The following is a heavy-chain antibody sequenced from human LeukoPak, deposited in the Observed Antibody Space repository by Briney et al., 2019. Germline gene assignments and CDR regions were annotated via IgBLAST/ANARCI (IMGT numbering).Heavy chain of an antibody. V-gene: IGHV6-1*01. CDR3: ARISYGGVGP. CDR2: TYYRSKWNY. D-gene: IGHD4-23*01. CDR1: GDSVSSNIAA. Sequence: SQTLSLTCDISGDSVSSNIAAWSWIRQSPSSGLEWLGRTYYRSKWNYDYAESVKSRITINPETSKNQFSLQLNSVTPEDTAVYYCARISYGGVGPWGQGTLVTVSS. J-gene: IGHJ5*02.